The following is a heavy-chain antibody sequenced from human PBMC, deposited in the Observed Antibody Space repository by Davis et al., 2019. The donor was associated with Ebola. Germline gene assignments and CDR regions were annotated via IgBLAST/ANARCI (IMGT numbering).Heavy chain of an antibody. J-gene: IGHJ4*02. D-gene: IGHD1-1*01. Sequence: GESLKISCAASGFTFSNYAMSWVRQGPGKGLEWVSTMSGSGSSGDTRYAGSVKGRFTISRDNARNTLFLQMDSLGVEDTAVYYCARDHPEGKVLNYWGQGTLVTVSS. V-gene: IGHV3-23*01. CDR1: GFTFSNYA. CDR2: MSGSGSSGDT. CDR3: ARDHPEGKVLNY.